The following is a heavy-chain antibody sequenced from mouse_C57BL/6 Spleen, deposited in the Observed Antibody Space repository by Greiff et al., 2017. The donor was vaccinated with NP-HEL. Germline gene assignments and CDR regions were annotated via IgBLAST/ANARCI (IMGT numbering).Heavy chain of an antibody. V-gene: IGHV5-17*01. Sequence: EVQLQESGGGLVKPGGSLKLSCAASGFTFSDYGMHWVRQAPEKGLEWVAYISSGSSTIYYADTVKGRFTISRDNAKNTLFLQMTSLRSEDTAMYYCARRDYDGDWYFDVWGTGTTVTVSS. CDR1: GFTFSDYG. CDR2: ISSGSSTI. CDR3: ARRDYDGDWYFDV. J-gene: IGHJ1*03. D-gene: IGHD2-4*01.